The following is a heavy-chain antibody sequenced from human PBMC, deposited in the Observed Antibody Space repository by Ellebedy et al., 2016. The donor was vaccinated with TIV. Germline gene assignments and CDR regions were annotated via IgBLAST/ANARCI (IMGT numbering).Heavy chain of an antibody. D-gene: IGHD4-17*01. Sequence: ASVKVSCXASGYTFTNYGISWVRQAPGQGLELMGWISGYNGNTNYAQKLQGRVTTTTDTSTSTAYMELRSLRSDDTAVYYCARFPGPLRRNYYYYMDVWGKGTTVTVSS. J-gene: IGHJ6*03. CDR2: ISGYNGNT. CDR1: GYTFTNYG. CDR3: ARFPGPLRRNYYYYMDV. V-gene: IGHV1-18*01.